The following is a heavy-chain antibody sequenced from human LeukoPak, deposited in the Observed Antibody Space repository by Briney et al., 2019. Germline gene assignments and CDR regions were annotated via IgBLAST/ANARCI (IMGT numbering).Heavy chain of an antibody. J-gene: IGHJ4*02. Sequence: PGGSLRLSCAASGFTFSSYWMHWVRQAPGKGLVWVSRINSDGSSTSYADSVKGRFTISRDNAKNTLYLQMNSLRAEDTAVYYCAKGPGEDSSGYYTKIDYWGQGTLVTVSS. D-gene: IGHD3-22*01. V-gene: IGHV3-74*01. CDR3: AKGPGEDSSGYYTKIDY. CDR2: INSDGSST. CDR1: GFTFSSYW.